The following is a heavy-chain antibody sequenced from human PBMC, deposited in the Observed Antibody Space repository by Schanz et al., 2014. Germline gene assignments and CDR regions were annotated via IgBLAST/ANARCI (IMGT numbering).Heavy chain of an antibody. Sequence: EVQLVQSGGGLVQPGGSLRLSCAASGFTFDHYAMTWVRRAPGKGLEWVAAVSSRSDEIKYADSVRGRFTISRDNSRSTMYLQMNSLRAEDTAVYYCAKGRFGELSAFDIWGQGTMVTVSS. J-gene: IGHJ3*02. V-gene: IGHV3-23*04. D-gene: IGHD3-10*01. CDR3: AKGRFGELSAFDI. CDR1: GFTFDHYA. CDR2: VSSRSDEI.